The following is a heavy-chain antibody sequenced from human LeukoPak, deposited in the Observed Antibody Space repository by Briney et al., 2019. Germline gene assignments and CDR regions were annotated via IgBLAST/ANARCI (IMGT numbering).Heavy chain of an antibody. CDR3: AAVAATEVWYFHH. V-gene: IGHV3-21*01. CDR2: ISSSSSYI. Sequence: PGGSLRLSCAASGFTFSSYEMNWVRQAPGKGLEWVSSISSSSSYIYYADSVKGRFTISRDNSKNTLYLQMNSLRAEDTAVYYCAAVAATEVWYFHHWGQGTLVTVSS. CDR1: GFTFSSYE. J-gene: IGHJ1*01. D-gene: IGHD6-19*01.